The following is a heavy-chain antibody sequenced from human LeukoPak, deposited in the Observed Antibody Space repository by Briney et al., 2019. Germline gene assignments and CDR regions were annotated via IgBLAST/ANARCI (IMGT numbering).Heavy chain of an antibody. CDR1: GFTVSSNY. D-gene: IGHD3-10*01. CDR3: ARVLIDYYGSGTFYNWFDP. V-gene: IGHV3-23*01. Sequence: GGSLRLSCAASGFTVSSNYMSWVRQAPGKGLEWVSAISGSGGSTYYADSVKGRFTISRDNSKNTLYLQMNSLRAEDTAVYYCARVLIDYYGSGTFYNWFDPWGQGTLVTVSS. CDR2: ISGSGGST. J-gene: IGHJ5*02.